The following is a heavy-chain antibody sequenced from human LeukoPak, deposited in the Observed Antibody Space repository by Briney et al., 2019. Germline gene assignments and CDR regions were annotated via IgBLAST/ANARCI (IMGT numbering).Heavy chain of an antibody. CDR3: ARVSRDLFIDY. J-gene: IGHJ4*02. V-gene: IGHV4-4*07. D-gene: IGHD2-21*01. CDR2: IYSGGIT. Sequence: SETLSLTCTVSGYSISSGYYWGWIRQPAGKGLEWIGRIYSGGITNNYNPSLKSRVTLSLDTSKTQFSLKLSSVTAADTAMYYCARVSRDLFIDYWGQGTLVTVSS. CDR1: GYSISSGYY.